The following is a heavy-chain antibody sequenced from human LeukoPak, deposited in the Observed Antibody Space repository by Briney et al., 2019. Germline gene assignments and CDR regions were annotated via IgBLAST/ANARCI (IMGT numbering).Heavy chain of an antibody. D-gene: IGHD6-19*01. CDR3: ARDLALWYSSGWYGFDY. J-gene: IGHJ4*02. CDR2: ISYDGTDK. V-gene: IGHV3-30-3*01. Sequence: GGSLRLSCAASGFTFSNYAINWVRQAPGKGLEWVAVISYDGTDKYYADSVKGRFTISRDNSKNTLSLQMNSLRAEDTAVYYCARDLALWYSSGWYGFDYWGQGTLVTVSS. CDR1: GFTFSNYA.